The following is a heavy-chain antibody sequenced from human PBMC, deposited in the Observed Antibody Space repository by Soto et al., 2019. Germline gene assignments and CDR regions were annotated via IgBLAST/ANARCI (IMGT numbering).Heavy chain of an antibody. V-gene: IGHV1-18*04. CDR3: ARDRGYYYDGGDFDY. J-gene: IGHJ4*02. CDR1: GYTFTSYG. D-gene: IGHD3-22*01. CDR2: ISAYNGNT. Sequence: QVQLVQSGAEVKKPGASVKVSCKASGYTFTSYGISWVRQAPGQGLEWMGWISAYNGNTNYAQKPQGRVTMTTDTATSTAYMELMSLRSDDTAVYYCARDRGYYYDGGDFDYWGQGTLVTVSS.